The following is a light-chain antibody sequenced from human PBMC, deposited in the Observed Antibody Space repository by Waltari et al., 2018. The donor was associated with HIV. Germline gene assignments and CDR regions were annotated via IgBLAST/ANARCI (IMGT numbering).Light chain of an antibody. CDR1: SGSVASNY. CDR3: QSLDTDNHWV. V-gene: IGLV6-57*03. CDR2: EQY. Sequence: NFMLTQPHSVSESPGKTVTISCTRSSGSVASNYVQWFQQRPRSAPTTILSEQYQSLPGVPARCAIIIDKPSNSASLTISGGQTEDEADYYCQSLDTDNHWVFGGGTRLTVL. J-gene: IGLJ3*02.